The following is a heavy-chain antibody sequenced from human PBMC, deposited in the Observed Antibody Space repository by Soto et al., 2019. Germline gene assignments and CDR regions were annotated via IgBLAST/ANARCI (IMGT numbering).Heavy chain of an antibody. CDR1: GFTFSSYG. CDR2: IWYDGSNK. Sequence: GGSLRLSCAASGFTFSSYGMHWVRQAPGKGLEWVAVIWYDGSNKYYADSVKGRFTISRDNSKNTLYLQMNSLRAEDTAVYYCARERGRDGVVVAAIFASGYYYYGMDVWGQGTTVTVS. D-gene: IGHD2-15*01. J-gene: IGHJ6*02. V-gene: IGHV3-33*01. CDR3: ARERGRDGVVVAAIFASGYYYYGMDV.